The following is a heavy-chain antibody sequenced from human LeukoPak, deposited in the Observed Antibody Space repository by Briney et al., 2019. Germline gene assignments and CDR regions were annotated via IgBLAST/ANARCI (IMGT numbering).Heavy chain of an antibody. V-gene: IGHV3-23*01. D-gene: IGHD2-8*01. CDR2: ISGSGGST. Sequence: GGSLRLSCAASGFTFSSYAMSWVRQAPGKGLEGVSAISGSGGSTYYADSVKGRFTISRDNSKNTLELQMNSLRAEDTAVYYCAKGPLGYCTNGVCERHYYYYMDVWGKGTTVPVSS. CDR3: AKGPLGYCTNGVCERHYYYYMDV. CDR1: GFTFSSYA. J-gene: IGHJ6*03.